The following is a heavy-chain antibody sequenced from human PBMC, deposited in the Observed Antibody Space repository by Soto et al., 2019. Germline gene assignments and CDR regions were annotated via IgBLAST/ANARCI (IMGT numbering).Heavy chain of an antibody. V-gene: IGHV1-18*01. CDR1: GYSFTNYG. Sequence: ASVKVSCKTSGYSFTNYGFTWVRQAPGQGLEWMGQISSYNGNTNYAQKLQGRVTMTTDTSTNTAYMELRSLRSDDTAVYYCARCSTPSCSYYLGYWGQGTLVTVSS. J-gene: IGHJ4*02. CDR2: ISSYNGNT. D-gene: IGHD2-2*01. CDR3: ARCSTPSCSYYLGY.